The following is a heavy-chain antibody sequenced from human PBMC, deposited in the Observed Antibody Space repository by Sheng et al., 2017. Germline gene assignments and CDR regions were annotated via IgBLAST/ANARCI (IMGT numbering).Heavy chain of an antibody. J-gene: IGHJ6*03. CDR2: ISSSSSYI. D-gene: IGHD3-10*01. CDR1: GFTFSSYS. CDR3: ARVISGHYDLYYYYYMDV. V-gene: IGHV3-21*01. Sequence: EVQLVESGGGLVKPGGSLRLSCAASGFTFSSYSMNWVRQAPGKGLEWVSSISSSSSYIYYADSVKGRFTISRDNAKNSLYLQMNSLRAEDTAVYYCARVISGHYDLYYYYYMDVWGKGTTVTVSS.